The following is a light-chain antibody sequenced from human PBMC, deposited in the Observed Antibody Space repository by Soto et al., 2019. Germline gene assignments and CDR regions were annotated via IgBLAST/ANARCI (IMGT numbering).Light chain of an antibody. Sequence: DIQMTQSPSSVSASVGDRVTITCRASQDFSGWLAWYQQKPGKAPKLLIYAASSLQSGVPSRFSGSGSGTYFTLTITSLQSEDFATYYCLQADTFPITFGQGTRLEIK. CDR2: AAS. V-gene: IGKV1-12*01. CDR1: QDFSGW. CDR3: LQADTFPIT. J-gene: IGKJ5*01.